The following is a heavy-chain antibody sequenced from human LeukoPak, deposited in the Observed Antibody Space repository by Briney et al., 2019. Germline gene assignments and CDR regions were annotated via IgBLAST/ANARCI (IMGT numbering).Heavy chain of an antibody. V-gene: IGHV3-23*01. Sequence: AGGSLRLSCAASGFTFSSYSMNWVRQAPGKGLEWVSAISGSGGSTYYADSVKGRFTISRDNSKNTLYLQMNSLRAEDTAVYYCAKMALRSGAGYLDYWGQGTLVTVSS. CDR3: AKMALRSGAGYLDY. CDR2: ISGSGGST. D-gene: IGHD3-9*01. J-gene: IGHJ4*02. CDR1: GFTFSSYS.